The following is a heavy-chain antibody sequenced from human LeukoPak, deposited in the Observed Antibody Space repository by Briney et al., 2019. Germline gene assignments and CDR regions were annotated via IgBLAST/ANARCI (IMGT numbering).Heavy chain of an antibody. CDR2: IYYSGST. CDR1: GGSLSSYY. Sequence: SETLSLTCTVSGGSLSSYYWSWIRQPPGKGLEWIGYIYYSGSTYYNPSLKSRITISVDTSKNQFSLKLSSVTAADTAVYYCARTSIATRHFDYWGQGTLVTVSS. CDR3: ARTSIATRHFDY. J-gene: IGHJ4*02. D-gene: IGHD6-6*01. V-gene: IGHV4-59*06.